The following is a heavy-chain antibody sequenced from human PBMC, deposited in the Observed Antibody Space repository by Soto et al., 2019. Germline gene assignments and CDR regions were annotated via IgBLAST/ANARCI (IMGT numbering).Heavy chain of an antibody. J-gene: IGHJ4*02. V-gene: IGHV3-9*01. CDR3: AKDKKDRVNGGSCYDY. CDR2: ISWNSGSI. CDR1: GFTFDDYA. Sequence: PGGSLRLSCAASGFTFDDYAMHWVRQAPGKGLEWVSGISWNSGSIGYADSVKGRFTISRDNAKNSLYLQMNSLRAEDTALYYCAKDKKDRVNGGSCYDYWGQGTLVTVSS. D-gene: IGHD2-15*01.